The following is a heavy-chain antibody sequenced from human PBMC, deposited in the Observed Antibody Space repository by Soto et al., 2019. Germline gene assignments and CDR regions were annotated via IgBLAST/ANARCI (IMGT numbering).Heavy chain of an antibody. CDR1: GISFRSYA. J-gene: IGHJ4*02. V-gene: IGHV3-30*14. CDR2: IYYDGSNE. Sequence: QVQLVESGGGVVQPGRSLRLSCAASGISFRSYAMHWVRQAPGKGLEWVAVIYYDGSNEYYADSVKGRFTISRDNSKNPPEFEINSLRGEDTAVYYCASRGYFDNWGQGTLVTVSS. D-gene: IGHD3-10*01. CDR3: ASRGYFDN.